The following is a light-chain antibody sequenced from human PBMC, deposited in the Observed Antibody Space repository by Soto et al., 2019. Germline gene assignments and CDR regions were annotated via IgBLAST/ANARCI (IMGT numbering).Light chain of an antibody. V-gene: IGKV1-17*01. CDR3: LQHTTYPYT. CDR1: QGISNL. Sequence: DIQMTQSPSSLSASVGDRVTITCRASQGISNLLGWFQHKPGKAPKRLIYAASSLQGGVPSRYSGSGSGTEFTLTITGLQPEDFADYYCLQHTTYPYTFGQGTKLEIK. J-gene: IGKJ2*01. CDR2: AAS.